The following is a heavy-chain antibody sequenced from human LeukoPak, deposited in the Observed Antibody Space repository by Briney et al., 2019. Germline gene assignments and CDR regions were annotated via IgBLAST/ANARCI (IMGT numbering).Heavy chain of an antibody. Sequence: GSLRLSCAASGFTFSSYSMNWVRQAPGKGLEWVSSISSSSSYIYYADSVKGRFTISRDNAKNSLYLQMNSLRAEDTAVYYCARSMDYGDYALLYWGQGTLVTVSS. CDR2: ISSSSSYI. CDR3: ARSMDYGDYALLY. J-gene: IGHJ4*02. CDR1: GFTFSSYS. V-gene: IGHV3-21*01. D-gene: IGHD4-17*01.